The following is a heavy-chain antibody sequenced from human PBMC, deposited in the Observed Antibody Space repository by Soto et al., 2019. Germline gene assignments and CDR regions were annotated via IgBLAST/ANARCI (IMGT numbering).Heavy chain of an antibody. V-gene: IGHV4-61*01. CDR3: ARGGYNWNRIFDY. CDR1: GGSVSSGSYY. D-gene: IGHD1-20*01. CDR2: IYYSGST. J-gene: IGHJ4*02. Sequence: SETLSLTCTVSGGSVSSGSYYWSWIRQPPGKGLEWIGYIYYSGSTNYNPSLKSRVTISVDTSKNQFSLKLSSVTAADTAVYYCARGGYNWNRIFDYWGQGTLVTVSS.